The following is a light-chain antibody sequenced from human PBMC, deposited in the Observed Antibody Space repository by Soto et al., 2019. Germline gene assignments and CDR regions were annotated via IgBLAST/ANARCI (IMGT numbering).Light chain of an antibody. J-gene: IGLJ1*01. CDR2: EGS. V-gene: IGLV2-23*01. CDR3: CSDAGSSYYV. CDR1: SSDVEFYNL. Sequence: QSVLTQPASVSGSPGQSITISCTGTSSDVEFYNLVSWYQHRPGKAPKFRLYEGSKRPSGVSNRFSGSKSGNTASLTISGLQAEDEAYYYCCSDAGSSYYVFGSGTKVTVL.